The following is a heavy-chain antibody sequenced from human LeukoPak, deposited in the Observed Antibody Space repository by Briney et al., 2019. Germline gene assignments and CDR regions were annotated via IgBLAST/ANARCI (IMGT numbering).Heavy chain of an antibody. CDR3: ARADLGSGSYYNVNDYYYYMDV. CDR1: GGTFSSYA. V-gene: IGHV1-69*05. D-gene: IGHD3-10*01. Sequence: VASVKVSCKASGGTFSSYAISWVRQAPGQGLEWMGGIIPIFGTANYAQKFQGRVTITTDESTSTAYMELSSLRSEDTAVYYCARADLGSGSYYNVNDYYYYMDVWGKGTTVTVSS. J-gene: IGHJ6*03. CDR2: IIPIFGTA.